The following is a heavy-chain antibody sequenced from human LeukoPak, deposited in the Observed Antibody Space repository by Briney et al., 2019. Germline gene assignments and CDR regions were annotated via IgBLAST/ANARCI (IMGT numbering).Heavy chain of an antibody. CDR2: IYYSGST. Sequence: SETLSLTCTVSGGSISSYYWSWIRQPPGKGLEWIGYIYYSGSTNYNPSLKSRVTISVDTSKGQFSLKLSSVTAADTAVYYCARSPTYYYDSSAFTEWGQGTLVTVSS. D-gene: IGHD3-22*01. CDR3: ARSPTYYYDSSAFTE. J-gene: IGHJ4*02. CDR1: GGSISSYY. V-gene: IGHV4-59*01.